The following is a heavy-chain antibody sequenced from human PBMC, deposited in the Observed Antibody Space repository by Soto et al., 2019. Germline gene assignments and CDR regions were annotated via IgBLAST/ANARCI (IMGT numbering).Heavy chain of an antibody. CDR1: GYTFTSYD. CDR3: ARGGVGSESYPDYYYYMDV. Sequence: QVQLVQSGAEVKKPGASVKVSCKASGYTFTSYDINWVRQATGQGLEWMGWMNPNSGNTGYAQKFQGRDTMTRNTSKSTAYMELSSLRSEDTAVYYCARGGVGSESYPDYYYYMDVWGKGTTVTVSS. CDR2: MNPNSGNT. V-gene: IGHV1-8*01. J-gene: IGHJ6*03. D-gene: IGHD3-10*01.